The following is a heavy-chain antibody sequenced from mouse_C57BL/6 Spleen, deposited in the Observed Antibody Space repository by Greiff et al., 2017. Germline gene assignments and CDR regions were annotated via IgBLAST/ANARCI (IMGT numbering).Heavy chain of an antibody. CDR1: GYTFTNYW. J-gene: IGHJ3*01. V-gene: IGHV1-63*01. Sequence: QVQPQQSGAELVRPGTSVKMSCKASGYTFTNYWIGWAKQRPGHGLEWIGDIYPGGGYTNYNEKFKGKATLTADKSSSTAYMQFSSLTSEDSAIYFCARGGYYYGSSPSWFAYWGQGTLVTVSA. CDR3: ARGGYYYGSSPSWFAY. D-gene: IGHD1-1*01. CDR2: IYPGGGYT.